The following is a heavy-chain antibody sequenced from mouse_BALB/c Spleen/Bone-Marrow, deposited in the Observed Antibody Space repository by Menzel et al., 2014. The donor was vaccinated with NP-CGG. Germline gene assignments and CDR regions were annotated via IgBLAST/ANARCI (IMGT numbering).Heavy chain of an antibody. CDR2: INPSNGVN. J-gene: IGHJ4*01. CDR3: SRGGNFDVMDY. CDR1: GYTFTSYY. V-gene: IGHV1S81*02. Sequence: VKLQESGAELVKPGASVKLSCKASGYTFTSYYMYWVKQRPGQGLEWIGGINPSNGVNNFNEKFKSKASLTVDKSSSTAYMQLSGLTSEDSAVYYCSRGGNFDVMDYWGQGTSVTVST. D-gene: IGHD2-1*01.